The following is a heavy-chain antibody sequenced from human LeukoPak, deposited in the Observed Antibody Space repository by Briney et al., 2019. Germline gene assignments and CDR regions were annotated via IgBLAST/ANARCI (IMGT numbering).Heavy chain of an antibody. D-gene: IGHD3-22*01. J-gene: IGHJ4*02. V-gene: IGHV4-34*01. CDR3: ARGSCSDYDSSGYSLDY. CDR1: GGSFSGYY. CDR2: INHSGST. Sequence: PSETLSLTCAVYGGSFSGYYWSWIRQPPGKGLEWIGEINHSGSTNYNPSLKSRVTISVDTSKNQFSLKLSSVTAADTAVYYCARGSCSDYDSSGYSLDYWGQGTLVTVSS.